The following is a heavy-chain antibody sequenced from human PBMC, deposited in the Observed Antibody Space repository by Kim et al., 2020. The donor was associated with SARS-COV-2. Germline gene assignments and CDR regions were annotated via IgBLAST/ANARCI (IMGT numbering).Heavy chain of an antibody. CDR3: ARDRYTYYFDY. J-gene: IGHJ4*02. CDR2: IYYSGST. D-gene: IGHD1-1*01. V-gene: IGHV4-59*01. Sequence: SETLSLTCTVSGGSISSYYWSWIRQPPGKGLEWIGYIYYSGSTNYNPSLKSRVTISVDTSKNQFSLKLSSVTAADTAVYYCARDRYTYYFDYWGQGTLVTVSS. CDR1: GGSISSYY.